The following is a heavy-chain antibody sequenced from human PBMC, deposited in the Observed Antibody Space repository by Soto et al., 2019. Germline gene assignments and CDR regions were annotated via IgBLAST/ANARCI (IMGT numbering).Heavy chain of an antibody. D-gene: IGHD6-13*01. V-gene: IGHV4-4*02. Sequence: SETLSLTCAVSGGSISSSNWWSWVRQPPGKGLEWIGEIYHSGSTNYNPSLKSRVTISVDKSKNQFSLKLSSVTAADTAVYYCARDGTLRRDYYYGMDVWGQGTTVTVSS. CDR3: ARDGTLRRDYYYGMDV. CDR1: GGSISSSNW. J-gene: IGHJ6*02. CDR2: IYHSGST.